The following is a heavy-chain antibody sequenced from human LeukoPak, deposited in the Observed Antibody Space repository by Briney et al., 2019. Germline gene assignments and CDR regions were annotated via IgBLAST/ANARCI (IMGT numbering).Heavy chain of an antibody. Sequence: SETLSLTCTVSGGSISSYYWSWIRQPPGKGLEWIGYIYYSGSTNYNPSLKSRVTISVDTSKNQFSLKLSSVTAADTAVYYCARDPSAARPPDAFDIWGQGTMVTVSS. CDR1: GGSISSYY. CDR3: ARDPSAARPPDAFDI. D-gene: IGHD6-6*01. J-gene: IGHJ3*02. CDR2: IYYSGST. V-gene: IGHV4-59*12.